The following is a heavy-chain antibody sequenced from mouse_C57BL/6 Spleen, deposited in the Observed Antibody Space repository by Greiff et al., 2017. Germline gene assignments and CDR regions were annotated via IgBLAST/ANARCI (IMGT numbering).Heavy chain of an antibody. D-gene: IGHD1-1*01. J-gene: IGHJ1*03. CDR3: SYYGSSYDGYFDV. CDR1: GFTFSNYW. Sequence: EVMLVESGGGLVQPGGSMKLSCVASGFTFSNYWMNWVRQSPEKGLEWVAQIRLKSDNYATHYAESVKGRFTISRDDSKSSVYLQMNNLRAEDTGIYYCSYYGSSYDGYFDVWGTGTTVTGAS. V-gene: IGHV6-3*01. CDR2: IRLKSDNYAT.